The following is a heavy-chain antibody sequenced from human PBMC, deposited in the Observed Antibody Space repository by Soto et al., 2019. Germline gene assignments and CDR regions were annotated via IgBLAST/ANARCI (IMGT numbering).Heavy chain of an antibody. D-gene: IGHD5-12*01. CDR3: ARARESRGSGYYDFDYVDY. CDR2: IYNSGNT. CDR1: GVSVTSSGYY. V-gene: IGHV4-31*03. Sequence: QVQLQESGPGLVKPSQSLSLTCTVSGVSVTSSGYYWSWIRQHPGKGLEWIGYIYNSGNTYPNPSLRSRVTISVDTSDNQFSLKLSSVTAADTAVYYCARARESRGSGYYDFDYVDYWGQGIVVTVSS. J-gene: IGHJ4*02.